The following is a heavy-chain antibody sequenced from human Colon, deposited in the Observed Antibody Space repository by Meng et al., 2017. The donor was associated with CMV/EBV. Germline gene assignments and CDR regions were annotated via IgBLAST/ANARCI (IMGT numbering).Heavy chain of an antibody. CDR2: IFYSGST. J-gene: IGHJ4*02. D-gene: IGHD3-22*01. Sequence: SINSGDCYWSWIRQPPGKGLEWIGYIFYSGSTYYSPSLKSRVTISVDTSKTQFSLKLSSVTAADTAVYYCARVLRKYYYDSSSSYFDYWGQGTLVTVSS. CDR3: ARVLRKYYYDSSSSYFDY. CDR1: SINSGDCY. V-gene: IGHV4-30-4*01.